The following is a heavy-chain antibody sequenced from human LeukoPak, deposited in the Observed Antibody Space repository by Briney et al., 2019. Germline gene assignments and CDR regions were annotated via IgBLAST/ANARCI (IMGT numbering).Heavy chain of an antibody. D-gene: IGHD1-26*01. CDR2: ITSSGNSV. CDR1: GFSFSDYY. J-gene: IGHJ4*02. V-gene: IGHV3-11*01. CDR3: ARDDIIMGAAN. Sequence: GGSLRLSCTASGFSFSDYYMSWIRQAPGKGLEWVSYITSSGNSVYYADPVNGRFTISRDNAKNSLYLQMNSLRAEDTAIYYCARDDIIMGAANWGQGTLVTVSS.